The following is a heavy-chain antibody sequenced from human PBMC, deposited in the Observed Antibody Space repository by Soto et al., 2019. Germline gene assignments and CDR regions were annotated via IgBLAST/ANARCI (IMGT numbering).Heavy chain of an antibody. J-gene: IGHJ6*02. CDR3: VMVDNYVTPTPQDV. Sequence: QVQLVQSGDEVKKPGASVKVSCKASGYIFVNYGIAWVRQAPGQGLEWMGRISTYTGNTHSATKVQGRLTMTTDTSTSTAYMDLGSLTSDDTAVYYCVMVDNYVTPTPQDVWGQGTTVTVSS. D-gene: IGHD3-16*01. V-gene: IGHV1-18*01. CDR1: GYIFVNYG. CDR2: ISTYTGNT.